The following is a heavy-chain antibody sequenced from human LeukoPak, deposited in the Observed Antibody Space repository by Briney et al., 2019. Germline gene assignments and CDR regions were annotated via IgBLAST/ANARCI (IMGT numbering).Heavy chain of an antibody. CDR1: GFTFSSYG. CDR2: IRYDGSNK. V-gene: IGHV3-30*02. CDR3: ARVGAEWLSGYYFDY. Sequence: GGSLRLSCAASGFTFSSYGMHWVRQAPGKGLEWAAFIRYDGSNKYYADSVKGRFTISRDNSKNSLYLQMNSLRAEDTAVYYCARVGAEWLSGYYFDYWGQGTLVTVSS. J-gene: IGHJ4*02. D-gene: IGHD5-12*01.